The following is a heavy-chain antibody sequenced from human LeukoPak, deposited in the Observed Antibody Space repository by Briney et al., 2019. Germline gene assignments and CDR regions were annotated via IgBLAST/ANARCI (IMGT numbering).Heavy chain of an antibody. J-gene: IGHJ4*02. CDR1: GYTFTGYY. D-gene: IGHD3-16*01. CDR3: ARMETLYSRPDY. V-gene: IGHV1-2*06. Sequence: ASVKVSCKASGYTFTGYYMHWVRQAPGQGLEWMGRINPNSGGTNYAQKFQGRVTMTRDTSISTAYMELSRLRSDDTAVYYCARMETLYSRPDYWGQGTLVTVSS. CDR2: INPNSGGT.